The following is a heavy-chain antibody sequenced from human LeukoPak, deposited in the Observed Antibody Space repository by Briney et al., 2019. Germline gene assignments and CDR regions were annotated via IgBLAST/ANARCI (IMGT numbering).Heavy chain of an antibody. CDR1: GFTFSSYS. CDR2: ISSSSSYI. D-gene: IGHD6-13*01. Sequence: PGGSLRLSCAASGFTFSSYSMNWVRQAPGKGLEWVSSISSSSSYIYYADSVKGRFTISRDNAKNSLYLQMNSLRAEDTAVYYCARDVPSIAAAGNYFDYWGQGTLVTVSS. J-gene: IGHJ4*02. V-gene: IGHV3-21*01. CDR3: ARDVPSIAAAGNYFDY.